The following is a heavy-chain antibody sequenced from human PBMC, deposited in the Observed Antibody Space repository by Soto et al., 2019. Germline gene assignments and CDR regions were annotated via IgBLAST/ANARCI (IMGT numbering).Heavy chain of an antibody. CDR2: IIPIFGTA. CDR1: GGTFSSYA. J-gene: IGHJ5*02. D-gene: IGHD2-2*02. V-gene: IGHV1-69*06. CDR3: ARGASRVPAAITNWFDP. Sequence: QVQLVQSGAEVKKPGSSVKVSCKASGGTFSSYAISWVRQAPGQGLEWMGGIIPIFGTANYAQKFQGRVTITADKSTSTDYMELSSLRSEDTAVYYCARGASRVPAAITNWFDPWGQGTLVTVSS.